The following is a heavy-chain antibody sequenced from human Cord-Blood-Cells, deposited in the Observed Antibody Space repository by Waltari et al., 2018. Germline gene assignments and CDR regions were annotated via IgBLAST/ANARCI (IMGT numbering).Heavy chain of an antibody. CDR3: ARGRGNDPKYYFDY. V-gene: IGHV1-2*04. CDR1: GYTSTGYY. Sequence: QVQLVQSGAEVKKPGASVKVSCKASGYTSTGYYMHWVRQAPGQGLEWMGWINPISGGTNYAQKFQGWVTMTRDTSISTAYMELSRLRSDDTAVYYCARGRGNDPKYYFDYWGQGTLVTVSS. J-gene: IGHJ4*02. CDR2: INPISGGT. D-gene: IGHD1-1*01.